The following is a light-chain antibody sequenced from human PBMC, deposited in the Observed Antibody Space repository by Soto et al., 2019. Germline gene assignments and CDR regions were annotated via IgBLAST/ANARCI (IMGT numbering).Light chain of an antibody. CDR2: DVG. J-gene: IGLJ3*02. CDR3: CSYAGSYAWV. CDR1: SSDVGAYNY. V-gene: IGLV2-11*01. Sequence: QSALTQPRSVSGSPGQSVTISCTGTSSDVGAYNYVSWCQQRPGKAPRLMIYDVGVRPSGVPDRYSASKSGNTASRTISGLQAEDASDYYCCSYAGSYAWVFGGGSKHTVL.